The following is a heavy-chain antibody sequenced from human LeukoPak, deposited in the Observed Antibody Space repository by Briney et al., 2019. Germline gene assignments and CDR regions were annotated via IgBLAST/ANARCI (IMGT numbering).Heavy chain of an antibody. CDR3: ARGGRHSPVTSNWFDP. J-gene: IGHJ5*02. V-gene: IGHV4-38-2*01. CDR1: GYSISSGYY. CDR2: IYRSGST. Sequence: PSETLSLTCAVSGYSISSGYYWGWIRQPPGKGLEWIGTIYRSGSTYYNPSLKSRVTISVDTSKNHFSLNLNAVTAADTAVYYCARGGRHSPVTSNWFDPWGQGTLVTVSS. D-gene: IGHD4-17*01.